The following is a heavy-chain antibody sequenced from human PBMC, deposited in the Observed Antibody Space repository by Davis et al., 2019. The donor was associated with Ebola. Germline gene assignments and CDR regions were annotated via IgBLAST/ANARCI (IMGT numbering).Heavy chain of an antibody. CDR1: GGSISSYY. Sequence: SETLSLTCTVSGGSISSYYWSWIRQPPGKGLEWIGYIYYSGSTNYNPSLKSRVTISVDTSKNQFSLKLRSVTAADTAVYYCARRSHNYDILTGYYHAGFDYWGQGTLVTVSS. CDR3: ARRSHNYDILTGYYHAGFDY. CDR2: IYYSGST. J-gene: IGHJ4*02. V-gene: IGHV4-59*01. D-gene: IGHD3-9*01.